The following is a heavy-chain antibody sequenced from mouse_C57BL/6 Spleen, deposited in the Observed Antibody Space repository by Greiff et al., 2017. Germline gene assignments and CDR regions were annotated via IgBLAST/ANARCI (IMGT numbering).Heavy chain of an antibody. CDR2: IHPNSGST. V-gene: IGHV1-64*01. CDR3: ARDYGSKDVDY. CDR1: GYTFTSYW. Sequence: VQLQQPGAELVKPGASVKLSCKASGYTFTSYWMHWVKQRPGQGLEWIGMIHPNSGSTNYNEKFKSKATLTEDKSSSTAYMQLSSRTSEDSAVYYCARDYGSKDVDYWGQGTTLTGAS. D-gene: IGHD1-1*01. J-gene: IGHJ2*01.